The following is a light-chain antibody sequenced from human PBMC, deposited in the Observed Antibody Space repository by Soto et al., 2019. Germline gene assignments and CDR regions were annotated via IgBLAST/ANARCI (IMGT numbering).Light chain of an antibody. CDR3: QQYGGSPSIT. CDR2: GAS. CDR1: QSVSSSY. V-gene: IGKV3-20*01. J-gene: IGKJ5*01. Sequence: EIVLTQSPGTLSLSPGEGDTLSCRASQSVSSSYIAWYQQQHGQAPRLLIYGASSRATGIPDRFSGSGSGTDLALTISRLEPEYCAVYYCQQYGGSPSITFGQGTRLEIK.